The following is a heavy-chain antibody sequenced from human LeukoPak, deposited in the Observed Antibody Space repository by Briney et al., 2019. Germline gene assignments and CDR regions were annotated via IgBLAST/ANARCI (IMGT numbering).Heavy chain of an antibody. V-gene: IGHV1-46*01. J-gene: IGHJ6*03. CDR2: INPSGGST. Sequence: ASVKVSCKASGYTFTGYYMHWVRQAPGQGLEWMGIINPSGGSTSYAQKLQGRVTMTTDTSTSTAYMELRSLRSDDTAVYYCAREYGSGSEPYYYYYMDVWGKGTTVTVSS. D-gene: IGHD3-10*01. CDR3: AREYGSGSEPYYYYYMDV. CDR1: GYTFTGYY.